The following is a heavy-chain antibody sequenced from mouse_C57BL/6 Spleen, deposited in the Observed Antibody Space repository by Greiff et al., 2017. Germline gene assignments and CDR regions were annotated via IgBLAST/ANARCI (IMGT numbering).Heavy chain of an antibody. V-gene: IGHV1-53*01. D-gene: IGHD1-1*01. CDR2: INPSNGGT. CDR3: AREFITTLVED. CDR1: GYTFTSYW. J-gene: IGHJ2*01. Sequence: QVQLKESGTELVKPGASVKLSCKASGYTFTSYWMHWVKQRPGQGLEWIGNINPSNGGTNYNEKFKSKATLTVYKSSSTASMSLSSLTSEDSAVYYYAREFITTLVEDWGQGTTLTVSS.